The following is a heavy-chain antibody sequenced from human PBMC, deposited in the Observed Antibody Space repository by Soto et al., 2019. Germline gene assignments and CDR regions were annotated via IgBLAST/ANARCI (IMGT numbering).Heavy chain of an antibody. CDR1: GFAFSRFG. V-gene: IGHV3-30*03. CDR2: ITFNGSKE. Sequence: VQMVESGGGVVQPGGSLRLSCAGSGFAFSRFGMHWVRQAPGKGLEWVACITFNGSKEYYVDSVKGRFAISRNNYMTTLYLQMSSLGPEDTGVYYCATDPGAFAGAMRDWGRGTLVTVSS. J-gene: IGHJ4*02. D-gene: IGHD3-16*01. CDR3: ATDPGAFAGAMRD.